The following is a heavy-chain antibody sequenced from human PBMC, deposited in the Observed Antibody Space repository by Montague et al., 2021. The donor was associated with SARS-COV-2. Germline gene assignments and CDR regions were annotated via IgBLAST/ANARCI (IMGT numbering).Heavy chain of an antibody. CDR1: GGSISSSSYY. CDR2: INHSGST. V-gene: IGHV4-39*07. J-gene: IGHJ6*02. CDR3: ARVRAVPAAMRIFSLGRSYYGMDV. Sequence: SETLSLTCTVSGGSISSSSYYWGWIRQPPGKGLEWIGEINHSGSTNCNPSLKSRVTISVDTSKNQFSLKLSYVTAADTAVYYCARVRAVPAAMRIFSLGRSYYGMDVWGQGTTVTVSS. D-gene: IGHD2-2*01.